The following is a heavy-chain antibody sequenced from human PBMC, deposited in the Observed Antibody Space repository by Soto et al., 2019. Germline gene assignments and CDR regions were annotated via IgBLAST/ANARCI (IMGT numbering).Heavy chain of an antibody. D-gene: IGHD3-22*01. CDR3: ARLGGFYQSLDS. Sequence: SETLSLTCAVYGGSFSGYYWSWIRQPPGKGLEWIGEINHSGSTYYNPSIKSRVTISVDTSKNQFSLKLRSVTAADTVVYYCARLGGFYQSLDSWGQGTLVTVSS. CDR2: INHSGST. CDR1: GGSFSGYY. V-gene: IGHV4-34*01. J-gene: IGHJ5*01.